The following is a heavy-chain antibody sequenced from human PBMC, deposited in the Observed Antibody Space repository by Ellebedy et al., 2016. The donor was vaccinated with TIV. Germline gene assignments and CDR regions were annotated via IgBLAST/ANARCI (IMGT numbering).Heavy chain of an antibody. CDR3: ARATSGFDY. CDR1: GFTFSSHD. D-gene: IGHD5-24*01. Sequence: GESLKISCAASGFTFSSHDMHWVRQPTGKGLEWVSGITSAGDPYYLGSVKGRFIISRDSAKNSLYLQMNSLRAEDTAVYYCARATSGFDYWGQGALATVSS. V-gene: IGHV3-13*05. J-gene: IGHJ4*02. CDR2: ITSAGDP.